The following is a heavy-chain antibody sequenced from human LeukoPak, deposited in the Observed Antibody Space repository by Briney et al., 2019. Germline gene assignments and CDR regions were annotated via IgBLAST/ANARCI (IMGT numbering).Heavy chain of an antibody. CDR3: VKAPKYYSGYDSVDY. CDR2: ISYDGSNK. D-gene: IGHD5-12*01. CDR1: GFTFGSYG. Sequence: GGSLRLSCAAAGFTFGSYGMHWVRQAPGKVLEWVAVISYDGSNKYYADSVKGRFTISRDNSKNTLYLQMNSLRAEGTAVYYCVKAPKYYSGYDSVDYWGQGTLVTVSS. V-gene: IGHV3-30*18. J-gene: IGHJ4*02.